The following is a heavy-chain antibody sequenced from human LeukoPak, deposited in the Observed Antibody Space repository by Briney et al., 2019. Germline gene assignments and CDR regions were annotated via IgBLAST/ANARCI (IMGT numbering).Heavy chain of an antibody. CDR1: GGSVSSGSFY. CDR2: FYYSGGT. Sequence: SETLSLTCTVSGGSVSSGSFYWGWIRQPPVKGLEWIASFYYSGGTYYNPSLKSRVTISVDTSKNQFSLKLSSVTAADTAVYYCARAGYYSNYLAYWGQGTLVTVSS. J-gene: IGHJ4*02. V-gene: IGHV4-39*01. CDR3: ARAGYYSNYLAY. D-gene: IGHD4-11*01.